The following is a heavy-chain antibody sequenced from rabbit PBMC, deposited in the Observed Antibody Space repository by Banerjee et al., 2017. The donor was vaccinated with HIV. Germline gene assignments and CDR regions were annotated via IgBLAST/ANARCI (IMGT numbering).Heavy chain of an antibody. CDR3: ARVAVTNSDYFNL. CDR1: GFDLSNYYY. D-gene: IGHD1-1*01. V-gene: IGHV1S43*01. CDR2: IYTGSGNT. J-gene: IGHJ4*01. Sequence: QQQLEESGGGLVKPGGTLTLTCKASGFDLSNYYYMCWVRQAPGKGLESIACIYTGSGNTWYASWVNGRFTISKTSSTTVTLQMTSLTAADTATYFCARVAVTNSDYFNLWGPGTLVTVS.